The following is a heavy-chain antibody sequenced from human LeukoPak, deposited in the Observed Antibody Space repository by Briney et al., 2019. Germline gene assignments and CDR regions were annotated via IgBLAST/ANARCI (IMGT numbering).Heavy chain of an antibody. Sequence: GGSLRLSCAASGFTLSSYPLSWVRQAPGKGLEWVSAISGSGVNTYYSDSVRGRFTISRDNSKNTLYLQMNSLRVEDTALYYCAKDYLGQLVMFDVWGQGTMVTVSS. CDR2: ISGSGVNT. V-gene: IGHV3-23*01. CDR3: AKDYLGQLVMFDV. J-gene: IGHJ3*01. D-gene: IGHD3-16*01. CDR1: GFTLSSYP.